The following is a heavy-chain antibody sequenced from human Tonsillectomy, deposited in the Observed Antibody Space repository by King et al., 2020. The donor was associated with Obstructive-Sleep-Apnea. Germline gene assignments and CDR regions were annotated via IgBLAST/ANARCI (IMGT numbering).Heavy chain of an antibody. CDR3: ARAQDYGGNFDY. Sequence: QLQESGPGLVKPSETLSLTCTVSGDSISSNYWNWIRQPAGKGLEWIGRIYSSGSTNHNPSLKSRVTMSLDTSKNQFSLKRNSVTAADTAIYFCARAQDYGGNFDYWGQGTLVTVSP. CDR1: GDSISSNY. CDR2: IYSSGST. J-gene: IGHJ4*02. V-gene: IGHV4-4*07. D-gene: IGHD4-23*01.